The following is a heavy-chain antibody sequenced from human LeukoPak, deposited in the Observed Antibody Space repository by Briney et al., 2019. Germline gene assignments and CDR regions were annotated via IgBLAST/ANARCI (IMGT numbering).Heavy chain of an antibody. J-gene: IGHJ4*02. CDR1: GGSISSYH. Sequence: PSETLSLTCTVSGGSISSYHWSWIRQPPGKELEWIGYIYSTGRTSYNPSLKSRVTISIDTSKNQFSLNLNSVTAADTAVYYCARAPILYYFDCWGQGTLVTVSS. V-gene: IGHV4-59*08. CDR3: ARAPILYYFDC. CDR2: IYSTGRT.